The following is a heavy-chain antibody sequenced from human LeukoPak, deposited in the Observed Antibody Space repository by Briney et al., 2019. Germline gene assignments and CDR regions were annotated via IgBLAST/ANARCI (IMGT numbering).Heavy chain of an antibody. V-gene: IGHV3-23*01. D-gene: IGHD2-2*01. Sequence: HSGGSLRLSCAVSGFTFSDYSMSWVRQAPGKGLEWVAGVGRSGRTYYTDSVKGRFTISRDNSKDTVWPQMNCLRADDTAIYYCVKDRPCDTCMPMDAWGQGTTVTV. CDR3: VKDRPCDTCMPMDA. J-gene: IGHJ6*02. CDR2: VGRSGRT. CDR1: GFTFSDYS.